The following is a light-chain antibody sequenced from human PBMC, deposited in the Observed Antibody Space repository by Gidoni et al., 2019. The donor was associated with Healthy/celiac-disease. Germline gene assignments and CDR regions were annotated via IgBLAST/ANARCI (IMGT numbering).Light chain of an antibody. J-gene: IGKJ1*01. Sequence: ESVLTQSPGTLSLSPGERATLSCRASQSVSSSHLAWYQQKPGQAPRLLIYGASSRATGIPDRFSGSGSGTDFTLTISRLEPKDFAVYYCQQYGSSPPWTFGQGTKVEIK. V-gene: IGKV3-20*01. CDR3: QQYGSSPPWT. CDR1: QSVSSSH. CDR2: GAS.